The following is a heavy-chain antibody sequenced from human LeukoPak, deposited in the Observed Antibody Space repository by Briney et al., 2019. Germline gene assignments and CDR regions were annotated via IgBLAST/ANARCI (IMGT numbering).Heavy chain of an antibody. CDR3: ARQNPPGSKKGWFDH. Sequence: PPETLSLTCTVSGGSLNSYYWTWIRQPPGKGLEWIACIYYNGITNYKSSLESRLTISVDTSKNQFSLRLRSVTAADTAVYYCARQNPPGSKKGWFDHWGQGTLVTVSS. J-gene: IGHJ5*02. D-gene: IGHD6-25*01. CDR1: GGSLNSYY. CDR2: IYYNGIT. V-gene: IGHV4-59*08.